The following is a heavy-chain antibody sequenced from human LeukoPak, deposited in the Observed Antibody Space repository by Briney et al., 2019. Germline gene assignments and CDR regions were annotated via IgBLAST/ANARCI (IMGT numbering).Heavy chain of an antibody. CDR2: INPSGGGT. D-gene: IGHD6-19*01. CDR1: GYTFTGYY. Sequence: ASVKVSCKASGYTFTGYYIHWVRQAPGQGLEWMGIINPSGGGTTYAQKFQGRFTMTVDTSTSTVYMVLSSLRSADTALYYCARETDIAVAANYFDYWGQGTLVTVSS. J-gene: IGHJ4*02. V-gene: IGHV1-46*01. CDR3: ARETDIAVAANYFDY.